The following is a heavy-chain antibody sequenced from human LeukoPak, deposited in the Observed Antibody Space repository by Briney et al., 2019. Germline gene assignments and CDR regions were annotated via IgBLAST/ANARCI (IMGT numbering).Heavy chain of an antibody. J-gene: IGHJ4*02. V-gene: IGHV3-74*01. Sequence: GSLRLSYAASGFTFNKYWMHWVRQAPGKGRGGVSRSNSDGSSTTYADSVKGRFTISRDNAKNTLYLQMNSLRAEDTAVYYCARVGSGYDTFDYWGQGTLVTVSS. CDR2: SNSDGSST. CDR1: GFTFNKYW. CDR3: ARVGSGYDTFDY. D-gene: IGHD5-12*01.